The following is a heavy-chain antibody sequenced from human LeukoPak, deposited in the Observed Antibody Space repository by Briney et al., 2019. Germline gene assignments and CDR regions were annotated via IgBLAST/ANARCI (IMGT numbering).Heavy chain of an antibody. CDR1: GFTFSSFS. J-gene: IGHJ4*02. D-gene: IGHD6-19*01. V-gene: IGHV4-34*01. CDR3: ARFGSGWHYFDY. CDR2: INHSGST. Sequence: PGGSLRLSCAASGFTFSSFSMNWVRQAPGKGLEWIGEINHSGSTNYNPSLKSRVTISVDTSKNQFSLKLSSVTAADTAVYYCARFGSGWHYFDYWGQGTLVTVSS.